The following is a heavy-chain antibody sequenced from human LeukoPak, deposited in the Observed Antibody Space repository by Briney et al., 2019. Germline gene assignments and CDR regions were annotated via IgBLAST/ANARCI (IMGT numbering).Heavy chain of an antibody. CDR2: ISYDGSNK. Sequence: GRSLRLSCAASGFTFSSYAMHWVRQAPGKGLEWVAVISYDGSNKYYADSVKGRFTISRDNSKNTLYLQMNSLRAEDTAVYYCARDGSGIRVVNDAFDIWGQGTMVTVSS. CDR3: ARDGSGIRVVNDAFDI. V-gene: IGHV3-30*04. J-gene: IGHJ3*02. CDR1: GFTFSSYA. D-gene: IGHD2-15*01.